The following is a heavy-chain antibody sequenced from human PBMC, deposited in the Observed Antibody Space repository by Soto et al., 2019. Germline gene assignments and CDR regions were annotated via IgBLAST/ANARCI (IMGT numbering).Heavy chain of an antibody. Sequence: SETLSLPCTVSGGSISSYYWSWIRQPAGKGLEGIGRFYTSGRPHYNPSLKSRVTLSVVMSKYQFSLKLNAVPAADSAVYYCARESQVVPAAIGSPEFDYWGQGTLVAVSS. CDR3: ARESQVVPAAIGSPEFDY. V-gene: IGHV4-4*07. CDR1: GGSISSYY. CDR2: FYTSGRP. J-gene: IGHJ4*02. D-gene: IGHD2-2*01.